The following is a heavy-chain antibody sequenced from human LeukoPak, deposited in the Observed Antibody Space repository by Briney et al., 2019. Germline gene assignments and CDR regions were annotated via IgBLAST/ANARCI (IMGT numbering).Heavy chain of an antibody. CDR2: IKQDGSEK. D-gene: IGHD3-9*01. Sequence: PGGSLRLSCAASGLTFSSYWMSWVRQAPGKGLEWVANIKQDGSEKYYVGSVKGRFTISRDNAKNSLYLQMNSLRAEDTAVYYCARDFYDILTGYYLRGDAFDIWGQGTMVTVSS. CDR3: ARDFYDILTGYYLRGDAFDI. V-gene: IGHV3-7*01. J-gene: IGHJ3*02. CDR1: GLTFSSYW.